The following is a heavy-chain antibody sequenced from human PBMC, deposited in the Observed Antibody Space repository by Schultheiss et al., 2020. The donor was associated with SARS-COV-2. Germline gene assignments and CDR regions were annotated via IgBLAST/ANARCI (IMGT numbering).Heavy chain of an antibody. Sequence: SGPTLVKPTQTLTLTCTFSGFSLSTSGVGVGWIRQPPGKALEWLARIDWDDDKYYSTSLKTRLTISKDTSKNQVVLTMTNMDPVDTATYYCARMDGYNAGLVYWGQGTLVTVSS. CDR3: ARMDGYNAGLVY. CDR2: IDWDDDK. D-gene: IGHD5-24*01. CDR1: GFSLSTSGVG. J-gene: IGHJ4*02. V-gene: IGHV2-70*11.